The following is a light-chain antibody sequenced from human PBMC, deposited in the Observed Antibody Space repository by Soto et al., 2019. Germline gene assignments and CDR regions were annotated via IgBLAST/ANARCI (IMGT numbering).Light chain of an antibody. V-gene: IGLV2-14*03. CDR1: ISDVGGYNY. J-gene: IGLJ2*01. CDR3: SSYSSSSTPV. Sequence: QSALTQPASVSGSPGQSITISCTGTISDVGGYNYVSWYQQHPGKAPKLMIFRVSNRPSGVSNRFSGSKSGDTASLPISGLQADDEADYYCSSYSSSSTPVFGGGTKLTVL. CDR2: RVS.